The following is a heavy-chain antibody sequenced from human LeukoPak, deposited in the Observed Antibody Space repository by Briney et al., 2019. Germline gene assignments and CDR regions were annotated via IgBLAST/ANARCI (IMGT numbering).Heavy chain of an antibody. CDR1: GYTFTSYD. CDR2: MNPNSGNT. D-gene: IGHD3-10*01. Sequence: GASVKVSCKASGYTFTSYDINWVRQATGQGLEWMGWMNPNSGNTGYAQKFQGRVTMTRNTSISTAYMELSSLRSEDTAVYYCARGRGGLWLRDRNWFDPWGQGTLVTVSS. CDR3: ARGRGGLWLRDRNWFDP. V-gene: IGHV1-8*01. J-gene: IGHJ5*02.